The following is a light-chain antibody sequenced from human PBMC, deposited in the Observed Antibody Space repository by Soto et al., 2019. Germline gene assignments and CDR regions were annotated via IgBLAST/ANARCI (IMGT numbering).Light chain of an antibody. V-gene: IGKV1-39*01. Sequence: DIQMTQSPSSLSASVGDRVTITCRASQSISNYLNWYQQKLGEAPKLLIYAASSLQSGVPSRFSGSGSGMDFTLTISGLQPEDSASYFCQQSMSAPLTFGGGTKVEIK. CDR3: QQSMSAPLT. CDR2: AAS. J-gene: IGKJ4*01. CDR1: QSISNY.